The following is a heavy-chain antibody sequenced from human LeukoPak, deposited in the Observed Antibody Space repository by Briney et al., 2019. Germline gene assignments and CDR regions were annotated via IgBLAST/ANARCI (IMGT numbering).Heavy chain of an antibody. V-gene: IGHV3-7*01. D-gene: IGHD6-13*01. CDR2: IKEDGSEK. CDR1: GFTFSSYW. CDR3: AREAAAGIEKFDY. Sequence: GGSLRLSCAASGFTFSSYWMNWVRQAPGRGLEWVANIKEDGSEKYYVDSVKGRFTISRDNAKNSLYLQMNSLRAEDTAVYYCAREAAAGIEKFDYWGQGTLVTVSS. J-gene: IGHJ4*02.